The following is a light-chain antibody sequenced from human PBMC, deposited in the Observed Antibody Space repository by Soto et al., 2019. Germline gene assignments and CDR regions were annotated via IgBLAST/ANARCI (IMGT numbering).Light chain of an antibody. CDR1: SSDVGSYNL. V-gene: IGLV2-23*01. J-gene: IGLJ1*01. CDR3: CSYAGSSTYYV. Sequence: SLLTQPSYVSGSPGQSITISCPGTSSDVGSYNLVSWYQQHPGKAPKLMIYEGSKRPSGVSNRFSGSKSGNTASLTISGLQAEDEADYYCCSYAGSSTYYVFGTGTKVTVL. CDR2: EGS.